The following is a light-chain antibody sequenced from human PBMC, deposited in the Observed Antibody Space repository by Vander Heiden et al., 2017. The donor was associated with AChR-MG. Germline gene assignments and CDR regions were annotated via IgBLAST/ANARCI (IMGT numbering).Light chain of an antibody. Sequence: DIQMTQSPSSLSASVGDRVTITCRASQNINRHLNWYKQEPGKAPKLLIYAASSMESEVPSRFSGIASGTDFTLIITNLQPEDFATYYCQQTYIPPYTFGQGTRLEI. CDR1: QNINRH. J-gene: IGKJ2*01. V-gene: IGKV1-39*01. CDR3: QQTYIPPYT. CDR2: AAS.